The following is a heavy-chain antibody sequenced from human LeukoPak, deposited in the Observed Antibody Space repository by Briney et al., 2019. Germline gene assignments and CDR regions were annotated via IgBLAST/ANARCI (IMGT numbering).Heavy chain of an antibody. J-gene: IGHJ4*02. CDR3: AGDIVVTGAQGSH. Sequence: GGSLRLSYAASGFTFSSYSMNWVRQAPGKGLEWVSSISSSSSYIYYADSVKGRFTISRDNAKNSLYLQMNSLRAEDTAVYYCAGDIVVTGAQGSHWGQGTLVTVSA. CDR1: GFTFSSYS. CDR2: ISSSSSYI. V-gene: IGHV3-21*01. D-gene: IGHD2-15*01.